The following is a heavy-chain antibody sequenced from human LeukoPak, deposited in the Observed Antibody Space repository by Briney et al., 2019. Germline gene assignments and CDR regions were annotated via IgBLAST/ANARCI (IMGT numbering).Heavy chain of an antibody. J-gene: IGHJ6*02. CDR1: GGSFSGYY. CDR3: ATGPVYSPYYYYGMDV. Sequence: PSETLSLTCAVYGGSFSGYYWSWIRQPPGKGLEWIGEINHSGSTNYNPSLKSRVTISVDTSKNQFSLKLSSVTAADTAVYYCATGPVYSPYYYYGMDVWGQGTTVTVSS. V-gene: IGHV4-34*01. CDR2: INHSGST. D-gene: IGHD4-11*01.